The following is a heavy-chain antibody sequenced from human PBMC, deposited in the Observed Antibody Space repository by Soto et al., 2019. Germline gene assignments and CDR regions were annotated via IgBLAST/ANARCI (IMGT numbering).Heavy chain of an antibody. D-gene: IGHD7-27*01. CDR1: GGTFSSYA. Sequence: QVQLVQSGAEVKKPGSSVKVSCKASGGTFSSYAISWVRQAPGQGLEWMGGIIPIFGTANYAQKFQGRVTITADESTSTAYMELSSLRSEDTAVYYCARDLASNTGVGDWYFDLWGRGTLVTVSS. CDR3: ARDLASNTGVGDWYFDL. CDR2: IIPIFGTA. V-gene: IGHV1-69*12. J-gene: IGHJ2*01.